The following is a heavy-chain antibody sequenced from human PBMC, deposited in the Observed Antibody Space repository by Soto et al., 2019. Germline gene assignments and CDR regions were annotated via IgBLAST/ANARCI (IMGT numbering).Heavy chain of an antibody. J-gene: IGHJ6*02. V-gene: IGHV3-23*01. D-gene: IGHD2-21*01. CDR1: GFTFRHYA. CDR3: TRILWSSRRDALDI. CDR2: IGTSGTPT. Sequence: ERSLRLSCIASGFTFRHYAMAWVRQAPGEDLEWVSAIGTSGTPTLYADSVKSSFSISRDGSRNTVSLQMNSLGFDDTATYYCTRILWSSRRDALDIWGQGSTVAVSS.